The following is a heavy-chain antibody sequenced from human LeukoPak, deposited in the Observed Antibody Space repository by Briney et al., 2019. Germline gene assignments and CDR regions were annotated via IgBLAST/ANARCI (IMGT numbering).Heavy chain of an antibody. CDR3: ARDWAAEQWLVRGHFDY. D-gene: IGHD6-19*01. V-gene: IGHV1-8*01. Sequence: PGASVKVSCKASGYTFTSYDINWVRQATGQGLEWMGWMNPNSGNTGYAQKFQGRVTMTRNTSISTAYMELSSLRSEDTAVYYCARDWAAEQWLVRGHFDYLGQGTLVTVSS. CDR2: MNPNSGNT. CDR1: GYTFTSYD. J-gene: IGHJ4*02.